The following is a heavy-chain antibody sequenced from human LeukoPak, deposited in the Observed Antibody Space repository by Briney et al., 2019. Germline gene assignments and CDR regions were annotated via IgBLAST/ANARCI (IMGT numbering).Heavy chain of an antibody. Sequence: SETLSLTCTVSGGSISNYYWSWIRQPPGKGLEWIGYIYYSGSTNYNPSLKSRVTISVDTSKNQFSLQLSSVTAADTAVYYCARENNDYGGKKAFDYWGQGTLVTVSS. J-gene: IGHJ4*02. CDR2: IYYSGST. CDR1: GGSISNYY. D-gene: IGHD4-23*01. CDR3: ARENNDYGGKKAFDY. V-gene: IGHV4-59*12.